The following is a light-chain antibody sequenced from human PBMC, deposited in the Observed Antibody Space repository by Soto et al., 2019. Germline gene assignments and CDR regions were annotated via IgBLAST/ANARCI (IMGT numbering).Light chain of an antibody. CDR3: QELNSYPRT. V-gene: IGKV1-9*01. CDR2: AAS. Sequence: DIQLTQSPSFLSASVGDRVTITCRASQGIRSYLAWYQQKPGKAPKLLIYAASTLDRGVPSRFSGSGSGTEFTLTISSLQPEDSATYFCQELNSYPRTFGQGTKVEIK. CDR1: QGIRSY. J-gene: IGKJ1*01.